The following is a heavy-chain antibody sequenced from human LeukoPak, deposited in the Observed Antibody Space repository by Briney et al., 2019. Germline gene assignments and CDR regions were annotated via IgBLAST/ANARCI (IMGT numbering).Heavy chain of an antibody. V-gene: IGHV3-7*01. CDR2: IKQDGSEE. J-gene: IGHJ4*02. CDR1: GFTFSSYW. Sequence: GGSLRLSCAASGFTFSSYWMSWVRQAPGKGLEWVANIKQDGSEEYYVDSVKGRFTISRDNAKNSLYLQMNSLRAEDTAVYYCAREQEMATIDYWGQGTLVTVSS. D-gene: IGHD5-24*01. CDR3: AREQEMATIDY.